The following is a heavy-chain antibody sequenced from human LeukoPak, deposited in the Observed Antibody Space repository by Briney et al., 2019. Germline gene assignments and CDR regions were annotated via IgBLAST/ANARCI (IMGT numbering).Heavy chain of an antibody. Sequence: ASVKVSCKASGYTFTGYYMHWVRQAPGPGLEWMGWINPNSGGTNCAQRFQGRVTMTRDTSISTAYMELSGLRSDDTAVYYCARSIKPSSGGYDFDNWRQGPLVTVSS. V-gene: IGHV1-2*02. CDR3: ARSIKPSSGGYDFDN. D-gene: IGHD6-13*01. CDR2: INPNSGGT. CDR1: GYTFTGYY. J-gene: IGHJ4*02.